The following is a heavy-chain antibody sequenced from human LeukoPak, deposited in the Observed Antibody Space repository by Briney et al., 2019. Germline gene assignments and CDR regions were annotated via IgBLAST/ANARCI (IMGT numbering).Heavy chain of an antibody. CDR1: GGTISSYH. Sequence: PSGTLSLTCTASGGTISSYHWSWIRQPPGKGLEWIGYIYYSGYPNYNPSLKSRVTISVDTSKNQFSLKLSSVTAADTAVYYCARTTMVRGTYYMDVWGKGTTVTISS. V-gene: IGHV4-59*01. J-gene: IGHJ6*03. CDR2: IYYSGYP. CDR3: ARTTMVRGTYYMDV. D-gene: IGHD3-10*01.